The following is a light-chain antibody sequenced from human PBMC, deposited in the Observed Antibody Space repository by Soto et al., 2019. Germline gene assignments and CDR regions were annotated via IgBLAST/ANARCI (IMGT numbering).Light chain of an antibody. CDR3: QQYDSFSVT. J-gene: IGKJ1*01. V-gene: IGKV1-5*03. CDR1: QTISSW. Sequence: DIQMTQSPSTLSGSVGDRVTITCRASQTISSWLAWYQQKPGKAPKLLIYKASTLKSGVPSRFSGRGSGTEFTLTISSLQPDDFATYYCQQYDSFSVTFGQGTKVDIK. CDR2: KAS.